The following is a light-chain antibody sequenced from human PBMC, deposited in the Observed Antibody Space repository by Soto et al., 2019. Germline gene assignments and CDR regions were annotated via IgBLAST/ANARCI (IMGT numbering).Light chain of an antibody. J-gene: IGKJ2*01. V-gene: IGKV1-6*01. CDR2: AAS. CDR1: QVIRSD. Sequence: AIQMTQSPSSLSASVGDSVTITCRASQVIRSDLGWYQQKPGKAPKLLMSAASSLQGGVPSRFSGSGSGTDFTLTISSLQPEDFATYYCLQDYTYPFTFGQGTRLEIK. CDR3: LQDYTYPFT.